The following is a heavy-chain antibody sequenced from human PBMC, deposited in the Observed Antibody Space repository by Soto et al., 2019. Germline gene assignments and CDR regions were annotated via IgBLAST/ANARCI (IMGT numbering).Heavy chain of an antibody. D-gene: IGHD3-22*01. Sequence: EVQLLESGGGLVQPGGSLRLCCAASGFTFSSYAMSWVRQAPGRGLEWVSAISAGAVATNYADSVKGRFTISRDNSKNTLCLQMSSLRAENTAVYYCVRATYFSDSSGYTRCFDYWGQGTLVTVSS. J-gene: IGHJ4*02. CDR1: GFTFSSYA. CDR3: VRATYFSDSSGYTRCFDY. CDR2: ISAGAVAT. V-gene: IGHV3-23*01.